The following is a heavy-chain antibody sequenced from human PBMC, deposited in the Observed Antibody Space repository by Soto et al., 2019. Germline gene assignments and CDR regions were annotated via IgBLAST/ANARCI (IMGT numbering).Heavy chain of an antibody. Sequence: PSETLSLTCAVYGGSFSGYYWSWIRQPPGKGLEWIGEINHSGSTNYNPSLKSRVTISVDTSKNQFSLKLSSVTAADTAVYYCARSDVITFGGVIVGHSFDYWGQGTLVTVSS. CDR2: INHSGST. V-gene: IGHV4-34*01. J-gene: IGHJ4*02. D-gene: IGHD3-16*02. CDR1: GGSFSGYY. CDR3: ARSDVITFGGVIVGHSFDY.